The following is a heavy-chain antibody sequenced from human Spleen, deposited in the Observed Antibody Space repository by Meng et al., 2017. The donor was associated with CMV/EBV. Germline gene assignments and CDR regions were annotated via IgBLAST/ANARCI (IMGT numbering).Heavy chain of an antibody. CDR3: ARDIWEDYYYYGMDV. Sequence: LSLTCAASGFTFDDYAMHWVRQVPGVGLGWVSGINWSSDMIYYADSVKGRFTISRDNSKNTLYLQMNSLRAEDTAVYYCARDIWEDYYYYGMDVWGQGTTVTVSS. CDR1: GFTFDDYA. CDR2: INWSSDMI. J-gene: IGHJ6*02. V-gene: IGHV3-9*01. D-gene: IGHD1-26*01.